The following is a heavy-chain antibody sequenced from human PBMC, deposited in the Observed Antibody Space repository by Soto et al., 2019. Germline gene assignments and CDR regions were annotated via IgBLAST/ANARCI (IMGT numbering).Heavy chain of an antibody. CDR2: ISAYNGKT. V-gene: IGHV1-18*04. J-gene: IGHJ3*01. D-gene: IGHD4-17*01. CDR1: GYTFTKYG. CDR3: ARRGCNYGPGACEL. Sequence: QVQLVQSGTEVKTPGASVKVSCHASGYTFTKYGINWVRQAPGQGLEWMAWISAYNGKTHHSPFVPIRATVTTDTSTRTAFMELTSLRSDDTAVYYCARRGCNYGPGACELWDQGTRVTVSS.